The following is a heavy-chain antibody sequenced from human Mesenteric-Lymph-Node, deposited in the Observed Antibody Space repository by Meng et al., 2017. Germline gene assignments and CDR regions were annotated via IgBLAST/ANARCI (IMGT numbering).Heavy chain of an antibody. Sequence: QVQLQQWGAGLLKPSGTLSLTCAVYGGSFTAYYWTWIRQAPGKGPEWIGEVTHSGSTTYNPSLASRVSISVDKPKKQFSLTLNSVTAADTAVYYCAKGRANYFGSKHNYSDSWGQGTLVTVSS. CDR3: AKGRANYFGSKHNYSDS. J-gene: IGHJ5*01. V-gene: IGHV4-34*01. D-gene: IGHD3-10*01. CDR2: VTHSGST. CDR1: GGSFTAYY.